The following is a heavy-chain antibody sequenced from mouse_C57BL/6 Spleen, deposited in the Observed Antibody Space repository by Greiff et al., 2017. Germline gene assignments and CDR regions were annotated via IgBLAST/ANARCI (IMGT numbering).Heavy chain of an antibody. CDR2: INPNNGGT. Sequence: VQLMQSGPELVKPGASVKMSCTASGYTFTDYNMHWVKQSHGKSLEWIGYINPNNGGTSYTQKFKGKATLTVNQSSSTAYMELRSLTSEDSAVYYCARYYSNYGAMDYWGQGTSVTGSS. CDR3: ARYYSNYGAMDY. CDR1: GYTFTDYN. V-gene: IGHV1-22*01. D-gene: IGHD2-5*01. J-gene: IGHJ4*01.